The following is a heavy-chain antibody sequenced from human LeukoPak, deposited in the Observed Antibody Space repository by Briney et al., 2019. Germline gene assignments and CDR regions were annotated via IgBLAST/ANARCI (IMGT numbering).Heavy chain of an antibody. J-gene: IGHJ4*02. D-gene: IGHD4-17*01. CDR1: DGFINGYY. V-gene: IGHV4-4*07. CDR3: ARGVSAVTVDS. Sequence: SETLSLTCTISDGFINGYYWTWIRQPAGKGLEWIGRLYSSGSTYYNPSLKSRVTMSLDTSKNPFSLNLSSVTAADTAVYYCARGVSAVTVDSWGQGTLVTVSS. CDR2: LYSSGST.